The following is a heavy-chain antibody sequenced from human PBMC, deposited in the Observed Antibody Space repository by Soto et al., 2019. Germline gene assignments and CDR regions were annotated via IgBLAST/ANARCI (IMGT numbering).Heavy chain of an antibody. CDR3: TTDPDYEIFTGVSIDY. CDR1: GFTFSNAW. Sequence: GGSLRLSCAASGFTFSNAWMSWVRQAPGKGLEWVGRIKSKTDGETTDYAAPVKGTFTISRDDSKNTLYLQMNSLKTEDTAVYYCTTDPDYEIFTGVSIDYWGQGTLVTVSS. V-gene: IGHV3-15*01. CDR2: IKSKTDGETT. J-gene: IGHJ4*02. D-gene: IGHD3-9*01.